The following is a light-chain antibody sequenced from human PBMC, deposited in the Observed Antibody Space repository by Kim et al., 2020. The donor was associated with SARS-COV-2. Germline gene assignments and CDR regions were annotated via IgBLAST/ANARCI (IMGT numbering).Light chain of an antibody. J-gene: IGKJ4*01. CDR1: QSLLHTNGYNY. Sequence: DIVMTQSPLSLPVTPGEPASISCRSNQSLLHTNGYNYLDWYLQKPGQSPQLLIYLGSNRASGVPDRFSGSGSGTDFTLKISRVEAEDFVVYYCLQAIQVPRLAFGGGTKVDIK. CDR2: LGS. CDR3: LQAIQVPRLA. V-gene: IGKV2-28*01.